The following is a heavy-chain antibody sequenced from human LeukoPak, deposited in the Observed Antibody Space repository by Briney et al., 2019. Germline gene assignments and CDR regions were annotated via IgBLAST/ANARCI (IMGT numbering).Heavy chain of an antibody. J-gene: IGHJ3*02. CDR1: GDSVSNYY. Sequence: SETLSLTCTVSGDSVSNYYWSWVRQAAGKGLEWIGRIYNVGSTSYGPSLKSRVTMSLDTSKNQFSLKLTSVTAADTAVYYCARDGALDYRNLVTDTLDIWGPGTMVTVSS. V-gene: IGHV4-4*07. CDR3: ARDGALDYRNLVTDTLDI. D-gene: IGHD4-11*01. CDR2: IYNVGST.